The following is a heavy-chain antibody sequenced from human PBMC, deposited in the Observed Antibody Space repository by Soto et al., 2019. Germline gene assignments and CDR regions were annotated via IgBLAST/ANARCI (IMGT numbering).Heavy chain of an antibody. D-gene: IGHD2-21*02. CDR1: GGSFSGYF. CDR3: ARSPIVVVTAAYYYGMDV. V-gene: IGHV4-34*01. Sequence: PSETLSLTCDVYGGSFSGYFWTWFRQTPGKGLEWIGQINHSGSANYNPSLKSRVTISIDKSKNQFSLKLSSVTAADTAVYYCARSPIVVVTAAYYYGMDVWGQGTTVTVS. J-gene: IGHJ6*02. CDR2: INHSGSA.